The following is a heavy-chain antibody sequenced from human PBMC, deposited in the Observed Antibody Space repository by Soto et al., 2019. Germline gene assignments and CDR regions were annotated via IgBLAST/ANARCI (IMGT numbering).Heavy chain of an antibody. Sequence: GASVKVSCKASGDTFTTYDINWVRQATGHGLEWMGWINPNSGNIGYAQRFQGRVTMTRDTAIRTAYMEVSSLRSDDTAVYYCARGRASGSYYLPDYWASEPWSPSPQ. V-gene: IGHV1-8*01. CDR3: ARGRASGSYYLPDY. J-gene: IGHJ4*02. CDR1: GDTFTTYD. D-gene: IGHD3-10*01. CDR2: INPNSGNI.